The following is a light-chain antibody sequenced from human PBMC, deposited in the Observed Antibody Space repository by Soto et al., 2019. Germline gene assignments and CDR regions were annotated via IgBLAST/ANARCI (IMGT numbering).Light chain of an antibody. Sequence: EIVMTQSPDSLSLSLASRSTIICKSTESVLYSSNNKNYLAWYQQKPGQPPKLLIYWASTRESGVPDRFSGSGSGTDFTLTISSLQAEDVAVYYCQQYYSTPWTFGQGTKVDIK. CDR2: WAS. V-gene: IGKV4-1*01. J-gene: IGKJ1*01. CDR1: ESVLYSSNNKNY. CDR3: QQYYSTPWT.